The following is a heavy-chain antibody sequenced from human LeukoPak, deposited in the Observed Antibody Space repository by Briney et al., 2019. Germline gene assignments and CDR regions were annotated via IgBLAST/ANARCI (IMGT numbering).Heavy chain of an antibody. CDR2: IYPGDSDT. D-gene: IGHD4-11*01. Sequence: GESLKISCKGSGYNFPSHWLAWVRQIPGKGLGWMGIIYPGDSDTRYSPSFQGQVTISADKSTSTASLEWSSLKAADTAMYYCARPVIAVTTTVGYYFDYWGQGTPVTVSS. CDR3: ARPVIAVTTTVGYYFDY. CDR1: GYNFPSHW. J-gene: IGHJ4*02. V-gene: IGHV5-51*01.